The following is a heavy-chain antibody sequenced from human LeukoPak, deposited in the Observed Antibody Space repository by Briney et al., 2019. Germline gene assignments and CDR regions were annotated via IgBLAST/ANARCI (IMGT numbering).Heavy chain of an antibody. D-gene: IGHD1-26*01. CDR3: ARQGGSSLNFDY. CDR1: GYTFTGYY. J-gene: IGHJ4*02. Sequence: ASVKVSCKASGYTFTGYYIHWVRQAPGQGLEWMGWINPNSGDTSHAQRFQDRGTMTRDMSTSTAYMDLSMLTSDETALYYCARQGGSSLNFDYWGQGTLVTVSS. V-gene: IGHV1-2*02. CDR2: INPNSGDT.